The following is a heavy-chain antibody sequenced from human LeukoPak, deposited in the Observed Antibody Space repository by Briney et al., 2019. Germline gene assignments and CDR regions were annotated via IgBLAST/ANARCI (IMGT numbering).Heavy chain of an antibody. CDR1: GFTFSSYT. CDR3: ARDLGGYGDYGTNFDY. D-gene: IGHD4-17*01. Sequence: GGSLRLSCAASGFTFSSYTMNWVRQAPGRGLEWVSAISSSSSYIYYADSVKSRFTISRHNAKRSLYLQMNSLRAEDTAVYYCARDLGGYGDYGTNFDYWGQGTLVTVSS. J-gene: IGHJ4*02. CDR2: ISSSSSYI. V-gene: IGHV3-21*01.